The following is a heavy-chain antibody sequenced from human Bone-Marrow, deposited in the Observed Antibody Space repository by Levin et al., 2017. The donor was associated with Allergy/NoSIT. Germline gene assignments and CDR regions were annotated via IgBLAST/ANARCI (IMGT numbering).Heavy chain of an antibody. CDR3: ARHLSGTYFWFDP. D-gene: IGHD3-10*01. Sequence: SQTLSLTCTVSGGSISNYYWSWIRQPPGKGLEWIGYIHNSGSTNYNPSLKTRITISVDTSKNQFSLRLSSVTAADTAVYYCARHLSGTYFWFDPWGHGTLVTVSS. J-gene: IGHJ5*02. CDR2: IHNSGST. V-gene: IGHV4-59*01. CDR1: GGSISNYY.